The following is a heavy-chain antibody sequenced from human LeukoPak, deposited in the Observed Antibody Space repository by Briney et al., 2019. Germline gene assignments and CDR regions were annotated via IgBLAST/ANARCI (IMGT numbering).Heavy chain of an antibody. D-gene: IGHD3-10*01. V-gene: IGHV4-61*01. CDR3: SRDLGYFGSGSYLGWFDP. CDR1: GGSVTSDNCY. J-gene: IGHJ5*02. Sequence: SETLSLTCNVSGGSVTSDNCYWTWIRQAPGKGLEWIGHVSHSGTINYNPSLRSRVTISVDTSKNQFSLKLTSVSAADTALYYCSRDLGYFGSGSYLGWFDPWGQGTLVTVS. CDR2: VSHSGTI.